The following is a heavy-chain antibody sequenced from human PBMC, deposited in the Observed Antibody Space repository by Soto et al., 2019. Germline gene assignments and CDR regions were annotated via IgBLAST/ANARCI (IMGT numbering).Heavy chain of an antibody. D-gene: IGHD3-10*01. J-gene: IGHJ6*02. CDR1: GFTFINYA. Sequence: GGSLRLSCAASGFTFINYAMTLVRQAPGKGLEWVSAISGSGGDTYYADSVKGRFTISRDNSKNTLSLQMDSLRAEDTAVYYCAKDRSWGSGYGMDVWGQGTTVTVAS. CDR3: AKDRSWGSGYGMDV. V-gene: IGHV3-23*01. CDR2: ISGSGGDT.